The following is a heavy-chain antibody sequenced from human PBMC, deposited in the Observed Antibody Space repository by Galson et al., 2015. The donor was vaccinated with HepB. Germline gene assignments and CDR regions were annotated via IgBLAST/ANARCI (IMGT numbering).Heavy chain of an antibody. CDR2: ISGYNGRA. CDR1: GYTFTGYY. CDR3: ARDLAAETTDAFDI. J-gene: IGHJ3*02. D-gene: IGHD6-13*01. V-gene: IGHV1-18*01. Sequence: SVKVSCKASGYTFTGYYMHWVRQAPGQGLQWTGWISGYNGRAIYAQEFQDRVTLTTDTSTTTASMEVRRLTSDDTAIYYCARDLAAETTDAFDIWGQGTMVIVSS.